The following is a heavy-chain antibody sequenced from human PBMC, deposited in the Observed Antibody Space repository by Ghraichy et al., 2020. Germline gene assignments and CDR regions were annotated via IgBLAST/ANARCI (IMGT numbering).Heavy chain of an antibody. J-gene: IGHJ4*02. D-gene: IGHD4-23*01. Sequence: GGSLRLSCAASGFTFSNYVMNWVRQAPGKGLEWVSAISGRGSSTYYADSVKGRFTISRDNSKNTLDLQMDSLRAVDTAIYYCAKDLEMLVATFFDSWGQGTLVTVSS. CDR3: AKDLEMLVATFFDS. CDR1: GFTFSNYV. CDR2: ISGRGSST. V-gene: IGHV3-23*01.